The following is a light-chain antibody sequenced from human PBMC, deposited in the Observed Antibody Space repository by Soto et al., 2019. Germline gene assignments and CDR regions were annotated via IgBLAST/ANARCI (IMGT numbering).Light chain of an antibody. CDR1: SSDVGAYYS. J-gene: IGLJ2*01. CDR3: SSYAGSNILL. CDR2: EVN. V-gene: IGLV2-8*01. Sequence: QSALTQPPSASGSPGQSVTISCTGTSSDVGAYYSVSWYQQHPGKAPKLMIYEVNKRPSGVPDRFSGSKSGNTASLTVSGLQAEDEADYYCSSYAGSNILLFGGGTKLTVL.